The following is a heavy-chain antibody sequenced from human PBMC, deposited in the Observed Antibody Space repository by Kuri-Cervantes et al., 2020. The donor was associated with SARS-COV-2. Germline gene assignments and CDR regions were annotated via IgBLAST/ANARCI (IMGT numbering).Heavy chain of an antibody. CDR1: GFTFSSYS. D-gene: IGHD5-12*01. J-gene: IGHJ6*02. CDR3: ARAGVKDIVATITSYYYYYGMDV. V-gene: IGHV3-21*01. CDR2: ISSSSFYI. Sequence: GESLQISCAASGFTFSSYSMNWVRQAPGKGLEWVSSISSSSFYIYYADSVKGRFTISRDNAKNSLYLQMNSLRAEDTAVYYCARAGVKDIVATITSYYYYYGMDVWGQGTTVTVSS.